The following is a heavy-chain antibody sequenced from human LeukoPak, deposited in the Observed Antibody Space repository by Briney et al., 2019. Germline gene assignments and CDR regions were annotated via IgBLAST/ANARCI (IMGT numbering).Heavy chain of an antibody. J-gene: IGHJ4*02. CDR3: AREYHDSSGYYSYHIDY. D-gene: IGHD3-22*01. Sequence: ASVKVSCKASGYTFTGYYMHWVRQAPGQGLKWMGWINPNSGGTNYAQKFQGRVTMTRDTSISTAYMELSRLRSDDTAVYYCAREYHDSSGYYSYHIDYWGQGTLVTVSS. CDR2: INPNSGGT. CDR1: GYTFTGYY. V-gene: IGHV1-2*02.